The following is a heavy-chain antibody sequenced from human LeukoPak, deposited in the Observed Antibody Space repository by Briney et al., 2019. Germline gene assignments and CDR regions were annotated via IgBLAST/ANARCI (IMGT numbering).Heavy chain of an antibody. CDR2: IYYSGST. J-gene: IGHJ5*02. Sequence: KSSETLSLTCTVSGGSISSYYWSWIRQPPGKGLEWIGYIYYSGSTNYNPSLKSRVTISVDTSKNQFSLKLSSVTAADTAVYYCARRYCSSTSCYKNWFDPWGQGTLVTVSS. D-gene: IGHD2-2*01. CDR3: ARRYCSSTSCYKNWFDP. V-gene: IGHV4-59*01. CDR1: GGSISSYY.